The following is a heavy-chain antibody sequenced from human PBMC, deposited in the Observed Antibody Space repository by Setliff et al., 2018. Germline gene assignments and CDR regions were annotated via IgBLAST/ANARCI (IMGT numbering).Heavy chain of an antibody. J-gene: IGHJ4*02. Sequence: SETLSLTCAVYGGSFSGYYWSWIRQPPGKGLEWIGEINHSGSTNYNPSLKSRVTMSVDTSENRSSLNLTSVTAADTAVYYCARDADNWGQGTLVTVSS. CDR1: GGSFSGYY. CDR2: INHSGST. V-gene: IGHV4-34*01. CDR3: ARDADN.